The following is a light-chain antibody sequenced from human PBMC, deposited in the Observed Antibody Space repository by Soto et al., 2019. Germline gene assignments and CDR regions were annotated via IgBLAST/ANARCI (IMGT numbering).Light chain of an antibody. CDR3: CSYSRSSTVV. Sequence: QSALTQPASVSGSPGQSITISCSGTSNDVGSVNLVSWYQQHPGKVPKLMIYEATKRPSGGSNRFSGSKSGNTASMTISGVQDDDEEAYYCCSYSRSSTVVFGGGTKLTVL. CDR2: EAT. J-gene: IGLJ2*01. CDR1: SNDVGSVNL. V-gene: IGLV2-23*01.